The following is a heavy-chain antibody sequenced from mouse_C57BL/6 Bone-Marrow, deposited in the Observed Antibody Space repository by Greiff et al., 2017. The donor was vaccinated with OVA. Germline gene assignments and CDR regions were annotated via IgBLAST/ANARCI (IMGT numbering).Heavy chain of an antibody. CDR2: INPYNGGT. D-gene: IGHD2-12*01. CDR3: ASGGLRAWFAY. CDR1: GYTFTDYY. V-gene: IGHV1-19*01. Sequence: VQLQQSGPVLVKPGASVKMSCKASGYTFTDYYMNWVKQSHGKSLEWIGVINPYNGGTSYNQKFKGKATLTVDKSSSTAYMELTSLTSEDSAVYYCASGGLRAWFAYWGQGTLVTVSA. J-gene: IGHJ3*01.